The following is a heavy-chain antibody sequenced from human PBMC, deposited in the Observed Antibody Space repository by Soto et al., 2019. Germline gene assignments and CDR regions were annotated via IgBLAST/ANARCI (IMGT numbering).Heavy chain of an antibody. CDR2: IYYSGST. V-gene: IGHV4-39*01. CDR3: ARHTPAISISDH. Sequence: SETLSLTCTVSGGSISSGDYYWSWIRQPPGKGLEWIGCIYYSGSTYYNPSLKSRVTISVDTSKNQFSLKLSSVTAADTAVYYCARHTPAISISDHWGQGTLVTVSS. D-gene: IGHD2-15*01. CDR1: GGSISSGDYY. J-gene: IGHJ4*02.